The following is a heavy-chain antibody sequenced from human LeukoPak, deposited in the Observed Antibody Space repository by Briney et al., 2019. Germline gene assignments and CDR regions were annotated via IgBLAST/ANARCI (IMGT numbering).Heavy chain of an antibody. J-gene: IGHJ4*02. V-gene: IGHV3-23*01. CDR2: ISGSGGST. D-gene: IGHD3-22*01. CDR1: GFTFSSYA. CDR3: AKALGSGYYYDSSGSPVGY. Sequence: GGSLRLSCAASGFTFSSYAMSWVRQAPGKGLEWVSAISGSGGSTDYAGCVKGRFTISRDNSKNTLYLQMNSLRAEDTAVYYCAKALGSGYYYDSSGSPVGYWGQGTLVTVSS.